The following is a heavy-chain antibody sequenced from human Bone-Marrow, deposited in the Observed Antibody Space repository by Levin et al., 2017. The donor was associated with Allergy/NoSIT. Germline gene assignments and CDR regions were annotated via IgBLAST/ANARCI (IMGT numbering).Heavy chain of an antibody. CDR2: IKQDESEK. CDR3: ASAADSSSPYRSVHY. Sequence: PGGSLRLSCEASGFTFSNYWMSWVRQAPGKGLEWVANIKQDESEKNFVGSVKGRFTISRDNAKNSLYLQMNSLRAEDTAIYYCASAADSSSPYRSVHYWGRGTLVTVSS. V-gene: IGHV3-7*01. CDR1: GFTFSNYW. J-gene: IGHJ4*02. D-gene: IGHD6-6*01.